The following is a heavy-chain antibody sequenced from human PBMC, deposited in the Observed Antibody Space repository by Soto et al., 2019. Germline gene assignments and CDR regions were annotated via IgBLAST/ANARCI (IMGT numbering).Heavy chain of an antibody. J-gene: IGHJ6*02. CDR1: GGSFSGYY. V-gene: IGHV4-34*01. CDR3: ARGCPLIAAAGEGGRYYYYYGMDV. CDR2: INHSGST. Sequence: SETLSLTCAVYGGSFSGYYWSWIRQPPGKGLEWIGEINHSGSTNYNPSLKSRVTISVDTSKNQFSLKLSSVTAADTAVYYCARGCPLIAAAGEGGRYYYYYGMDVWGQGTTVTVSS. D-gene: IGHD6-13*01.